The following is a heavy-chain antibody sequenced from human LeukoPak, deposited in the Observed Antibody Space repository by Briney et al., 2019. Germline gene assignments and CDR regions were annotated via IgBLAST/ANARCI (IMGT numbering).Heavy chain of an antibody. Sequence: GGSLRLSCAASGFTFSSTWMHWFRQAPGKGLVWASRIHSDGSSTIYADSVKGRFTISRDNAKNTLYLQMNSLRAEDTAVYYCAKGGGYYYGSGSYYRRYYYMDVWGKGTTVTISS. CDR1: GFTFSSTW. CDR2: IHSDGSST. V-gene: IGHV3-74*01. J-gene: IGHJ6*03. D-gene: IGHD3-10*01. CDR3: AKGGGYYYGSGSYYRRYYYMDV.